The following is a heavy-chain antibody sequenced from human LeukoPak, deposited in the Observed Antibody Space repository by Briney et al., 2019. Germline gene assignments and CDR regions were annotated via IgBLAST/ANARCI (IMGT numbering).Heavy chain of an antibody. V-gene: IGHV3-74*01. D-gene: IGHD6-6*01. J-gene: IGHJ1*01. CDR3: ARVRDEYSSSREYFQH. Sequence: PGGSLRLSCAASGFTFSSYWMHWVRQAPGKGLVWVSRINTDGSSTSYADSVKGRFTISRDNAKNTLYLQMNSLRAEDTAVYYCARVRDEYSSSREYFQHWGQGTLVTVSS. CDR2: INTDGSST. CDR1: GFTFSSYW.